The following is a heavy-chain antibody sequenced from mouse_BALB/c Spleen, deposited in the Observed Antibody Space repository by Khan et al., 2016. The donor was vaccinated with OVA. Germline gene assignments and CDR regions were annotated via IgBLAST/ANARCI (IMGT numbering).Heavy chain of an antibody. CDR1: GYTFTNYW. CDR2: IYPSDSYT. J-gene: IGHJ2*01. CDR3: TRDLHFDC. Sequence: QVQLQQPGAELVRPGASVKLSCKASGYTFTNYWINWVKQRPGQGLEWIGNIYPSDSYTNYNQKFKDKATLTVDKSSSTAYMQLNRPTSEDSAVYYCTRDLHFDCWGQGTTLTVSS. V-gene: IGHV1-69*02.